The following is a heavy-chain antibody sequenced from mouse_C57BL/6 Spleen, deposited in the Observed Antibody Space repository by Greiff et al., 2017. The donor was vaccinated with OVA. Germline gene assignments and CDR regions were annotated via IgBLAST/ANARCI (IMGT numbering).Heavy chain of an antibody. J-gene: IGHJ1*03. CDR3: ARCPVGLWYFDV. Sequence: EVQVVESGGGLVQPGGSLSLSCAASGFTFTDYYMSWVRQPPGKALEWLGFIRNKANGYTTEYSASVKGRFTISRDNSQSILYLQMKVLRAEDSATYYCARCPVGLWYFDVWGTGTTVTVSS. CDR2: IRNKANGYTT. CDR1: GFTFTDYY. D-gene: IGHD1-1*01. V-gene: IGHV7-3*01.